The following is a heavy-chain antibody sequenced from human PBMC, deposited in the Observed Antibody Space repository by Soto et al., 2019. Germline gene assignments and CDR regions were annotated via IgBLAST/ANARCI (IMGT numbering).Heavy chain of an antibody. Sequence: PGESLKISCKGSGYSFTSDWITWVRQMPGKGLEWMGRIDPSDSYTNYSPSFQGHVTISADKSISTAYLQWSSLKASDTAMYYCERLPHRFYGMDVWGQGTTVTVSS. V-gene: IGHV5-10-1*01. J-gene: IGHJ6*02. CDR3: ERLPHRFYGMDV. CDR2: IDPSDSYT. CDR1: GYSFTSDW.